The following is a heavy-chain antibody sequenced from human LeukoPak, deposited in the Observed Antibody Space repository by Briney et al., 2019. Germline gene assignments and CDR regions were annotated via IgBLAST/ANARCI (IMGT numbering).Heavy chain of an antibody. Sequence: SETLSLTCAVYGGSFSGYYWSWIRQPPGKGLEWIGEINHSGSTNYNPSLKSRVTISVDTSKNQFSLKLSSVTAADTAVYYCARVGRRWLQFWKPFDYWGQGTLVTVSS. V-gene: IGHV4-34*01. D-gene: IGHD5-24*01. J-gene: IGHJ4*02. CDR1: GGSFSGYY. CDR3: ARVGRRWLQFWKPFDY. CDR2: INHSGST.